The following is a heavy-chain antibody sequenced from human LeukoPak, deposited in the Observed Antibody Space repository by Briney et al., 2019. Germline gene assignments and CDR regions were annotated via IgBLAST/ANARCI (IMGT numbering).Heavy chain of an antibody. CDR3: ARATHQEQLEPINWFDP. V-gene: IGHV4-31*03. CDR2: IYYSGST. CDR1: GGSISSGGYY. D-gene: IGHD6-13*01. J-gene: IGHJ5*02. Sequence: SETLSLTCTVSGGSISSGGYYWSWIRQHPGKGLEWIGYIYYSGSTYYNPSLKSRVTISVDTSKNQFSLKLSSVTAADTAVYYCARATHQEQLEPINWFDPWGQGTLVTVSS.